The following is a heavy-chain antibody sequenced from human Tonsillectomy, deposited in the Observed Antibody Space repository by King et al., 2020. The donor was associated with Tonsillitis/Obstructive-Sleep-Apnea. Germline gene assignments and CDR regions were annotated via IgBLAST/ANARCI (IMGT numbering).Heavy chain of an antibody. V-gene: IGHV5-51*03. CDR1: GYTFSKYW. J-gene: IGHJ2*01. CDR2: IYPDDSET. CDR3: ARLRGEYSRRWWPLGDCYFDL. D-gene: IGHD6-13*01. Sequence: LQLVQSGAEVKKPGESLKMSCKASGYTFSKYWIGWVRQMPGKGLEWMGIIYPDDSETKYSPSFQGQVTISVDKSINTAFVQWSSLKASDTAMYYCARLRGEYSRRWWPLGDCYFDLWGRGTLVTVSP.